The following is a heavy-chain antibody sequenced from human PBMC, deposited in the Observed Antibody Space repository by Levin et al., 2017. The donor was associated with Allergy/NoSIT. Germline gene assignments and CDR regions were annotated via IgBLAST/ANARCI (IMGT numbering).Heavy chain of an antibody. D-gene: IGHD2-8*01. V-gene: IGHV3-21*01. CDR2: ISSSSSYI. Sequence: AGGSLRLSCAASGFTFSSYSMNWVRQAPGKGLEWVSSISSSSSYIYYADSVKGRFTISRDNAKNSLYLQMNSLRAEDTAVYYCARGMELMVYLVDYWGQGTLVTVSS. J-gene: IGHJ4*02. CDR3: ARGMELMVYLVDY. CDR1: GFTFSSYS.